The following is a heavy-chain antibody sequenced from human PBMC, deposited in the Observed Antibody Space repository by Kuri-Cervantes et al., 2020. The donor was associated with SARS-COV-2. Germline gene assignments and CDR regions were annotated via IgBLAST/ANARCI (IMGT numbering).Heavy chain of an antibody. Sequence: ESLKISCTVSGGSISTYYWGWIRQPPGKGLEWIGYIYYSGSTNYNPPLKSRVMISVDMSKNQFSLKLSSVTAADTAVYYCARLGKNCTNGVCNTYYYYLMDVWGKGTTVTVSS. V-gene: IGHV4-59*01. D-gene: IGHD2-8*01. CDR2: IYYSGST. J-gene: IGHJ6*03. CDR1: GGSISTYY. CDR3: ARLGKNCTNGVCNTYYYYLMDV.